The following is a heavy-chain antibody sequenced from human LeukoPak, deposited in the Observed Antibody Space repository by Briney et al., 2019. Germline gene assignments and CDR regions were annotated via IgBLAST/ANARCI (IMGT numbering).Heavy chain of an antibody. Sequence: GGSLRLSCAASGSTFDDYAMHWVRQAPGKGLEWVSGISWNSGSIGYADSVKGRFTISRDNAKNSLYLQMNSLRAEDTALYYCAKDSGIAVAGPHYWGQGTLVTVSS. D-gene: IGHD6-19*01. CDR1: GSTFDDYA. CDR3: AKDSGIAVAGPHY. CDR2: ISWNSGSI. J-gene: IGHJ4*02. V-gene: IGHV3-9*01.